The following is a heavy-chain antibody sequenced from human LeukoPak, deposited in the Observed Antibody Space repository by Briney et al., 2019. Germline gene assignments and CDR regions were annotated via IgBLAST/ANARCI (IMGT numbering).Heavy chain of an antibody. CDR3: VKDANYFDSGSYMVPFDS. CDR1: GFTFSRCA. Sequence: PGGSLRLSCAASGFTFSRCAMGWVRQIPGKGLEWVADIGGSDGKTYYADPVKGRFNISRDNSKNSLYLQLNSLRSDDTAIYYCVKDANYFDSGSYMVPFDSWGQGTLVTVSS. J-gene: IGHJ4*02. V-gene: IGHV3-23*01. CDR2: IGGSDGKT. D-gene: IGHD3-22*01.